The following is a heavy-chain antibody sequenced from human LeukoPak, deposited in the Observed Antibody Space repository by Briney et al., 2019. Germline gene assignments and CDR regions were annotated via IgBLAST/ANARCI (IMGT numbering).Heavy chain of an antibody. CDR3: ARDYGYYDSSGYYDLDY. V-gene: IGHV3-7*01. Sequence: GGSLRLSCAASGFTFSSYWMSWVRQAPGKGLEWVANIKQDGSEKYYVDSVKGRFTISRDNAKNSLYLQMNSLRAEDTAVYYCARDYGYYDSSGYYDLDYWGQGNLVTVSS. CDR2: IKQDGSEK. J-gene: IGHJ4*02. D-gene: IGHD3-22*01. CDR1: GFTFSSYW.